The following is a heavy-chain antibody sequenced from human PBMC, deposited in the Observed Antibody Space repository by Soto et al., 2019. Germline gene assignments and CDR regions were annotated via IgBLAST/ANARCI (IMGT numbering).Heavy chain of an antibody. CDR3: ARHHGSPGSYFGLDV. V-gene: IGHV5-51*01. J-gene: IGHJ6*02. Sequence: GESLKISCKGSVYGFTSYWINWVRQMPGKGLELMGIIYPGYSDTRYSPSVQFQVTISADKSIDTAYLQWRSLKASDTAVYYCARHHGSPGSYFGLDVWGQGTTVTVSS. CDR2: IYPGYSDT. D-gene: IGHD6-13*01. CDR1: VYGFTSYW.